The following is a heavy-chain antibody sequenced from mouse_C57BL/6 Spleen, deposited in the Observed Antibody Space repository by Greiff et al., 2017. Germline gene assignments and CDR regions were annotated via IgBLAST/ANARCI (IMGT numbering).Heavy chain of an antibody. CDR1: GFTFSSYA. CDR2: ISSGGDYI. D-gene: IGHD2-4*01. CDR3: TRRDYDGFDY. V-gene: IGHV5-9-1*02. J-gene: IGHJ2*01. Sequence: DVMLVESREGLVKPGGSLKLSCAASGFTFSSYAMSWVRQTPEKRLEWVAYISSGGDYIYYADTVKGRFTISRDNARNTLYLQRSSLKSEDTAMYYCTRRDYDGFDYWGQGTTLTVSS.